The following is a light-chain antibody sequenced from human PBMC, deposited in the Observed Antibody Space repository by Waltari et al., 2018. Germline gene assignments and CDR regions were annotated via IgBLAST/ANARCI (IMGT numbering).Light chain of an antibody. CDR2: EDD. CDR1: SGSIASTY. CDR3: QAYVSPGWV. V-gene: IGLV6-57*03. Sequence: NFMLTQPHSVSESPGKTVTISCTRNSGSIASTYVQWFQQRPGRAHTTLIFEDDKRPSGVPDRFSGSIDSSSNSASLTISGLKNGDEADYYCQAYVSPGWVFGGGTKLTVL. J-gene: IGLJ3*02.